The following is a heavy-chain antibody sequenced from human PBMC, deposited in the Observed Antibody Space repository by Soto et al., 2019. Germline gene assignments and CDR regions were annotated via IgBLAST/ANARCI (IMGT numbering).Heavy chain of an antibody. J-gene: IGHJ3*02. D-gene: IGHD1-1*01. Sequence: EVPLVESGGGLVQPGGSLGLSCAASGFTFSSHWMSWVRQAPGKGLEWVANIRQDGSEEQYSGTVKGRFTLSRDNAKNSLYLQMNGLRVEDTAVYDCAKREGYSFDIRGQGTRVTVSS. V-gene: IGHV3-7*01. CDR2: IRQDGSEE. CDR1: GFTFSSHW. CDR3: AKREGYSFDI.